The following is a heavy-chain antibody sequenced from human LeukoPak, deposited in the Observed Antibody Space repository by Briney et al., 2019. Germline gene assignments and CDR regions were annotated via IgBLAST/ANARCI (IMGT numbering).Heavy chain of an antibody. CDR1: GFTFSSYA. D-gene: IGHD6-6*01. CDR3: AKDADSSSSSYYYYGMDV. V-gene: IGHV3-23*01. J-gene: IGHJ6*02. CDR2: ISGSGGST. Sequence: GGSLRLSCAASGFTFSSYAMSWVRQAPGEGLEWVSAISGSGGSTYYADSVKGRFTISRDNSKNTLYLQMNSLRAEDTAVYYCAKDADSSSSSYYYYGMDVWGQGTTVTVSS.